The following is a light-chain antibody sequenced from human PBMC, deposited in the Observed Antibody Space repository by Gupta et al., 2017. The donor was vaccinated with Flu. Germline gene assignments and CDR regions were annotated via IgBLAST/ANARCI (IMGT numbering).Light chain of an antibody. CDR2: AAS. Sequence: DIQMTQSPSSLSASVGDRVTITCRASQIIATYLNWYQQKPGKAPQLLIYAASSLQSGVPSRFSGGGSGTEFTLTICRLQPEDFATYYCQQSVSTPHNFGQGTMMEIK. CDR3: QQSVSTPHN. CDR1: QIIATY. J-gene: IGKJ2*01. V-gene: IGKV1-39*01.